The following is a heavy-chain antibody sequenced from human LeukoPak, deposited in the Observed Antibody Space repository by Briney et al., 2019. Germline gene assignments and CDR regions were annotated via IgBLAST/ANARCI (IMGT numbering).Heavy chain of an antibody. V-gene: IGHV1-69*13. D-gene: IGHD2-15*01. CDR1: GGTFSSYA. Sequence: GASVKVSCKASGGTFSSYAISWVRQAPGQGLEWMGGIIPIFGTANYAQKFQGRVTITADESTSTAYMELSSLRSEEKAVYYCARNAWGYCSGGSDCEDNWFDPWGQGTLVTVSS. CDR3: ARNAWGYCSGGSDCEDNWFDP. J-gene: IGHJ5*02. CDR2: IIPIFGTA.